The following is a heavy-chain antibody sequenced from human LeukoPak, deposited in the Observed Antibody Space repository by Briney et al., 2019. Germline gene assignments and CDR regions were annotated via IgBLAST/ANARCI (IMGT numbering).Heavy chain of an antibody. V-gene: IGHV3-23*01. CDR3: VKDKSRYPVYYFDY. CDR2: ISASGET. J-gene: IGHJ4*02. D-gene: IGHD3-9*01. Sequence: GGSLRLSCDASGFTFGNSAMNWVRQAPGEGLKWVSGISASGETYYAESVKGRFTISRDNSRNTLYVQMDNLRAVDTAIYYCVKDKSRYPVYYFDYWGQGTLVTVSS. CDR1: GFTFGNSA.